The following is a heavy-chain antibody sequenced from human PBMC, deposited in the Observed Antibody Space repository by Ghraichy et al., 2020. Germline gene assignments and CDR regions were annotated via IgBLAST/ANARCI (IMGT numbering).Heavy chain of an antibody. CDR1: GFTVSSNY. J-gene: IGHJ5*02. V-gene: IGHV3-66*01. Sequence: GESLNISCAAPGFTVSSNYMSWVRQAPGKGLEWVSVIYSGDSAYYADSVKGRFTISRGNSKNTLYLQMNSLRAEDTAVYYCARAYSGSYSWWFDPWGQGTLVTVSS. CDR3: ARAYSGSYSWWFDP. CDR2: IYSGDSA. D-gene: IGHD1-26*01.